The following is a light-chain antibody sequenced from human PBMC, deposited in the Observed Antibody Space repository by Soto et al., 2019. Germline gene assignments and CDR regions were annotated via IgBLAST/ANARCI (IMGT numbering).Light chain of an antibody. Sequence: IVMTQLPLSLSVTPGGPTSISCTLSLSLLQSTGANSLNWYLQKPGQSQQLLIYYASTRASGVPDRISGSGSGTDFTLRISRVEADDVGVYYCMQALQIPAFGQGTKVEIK. CDR3: MQALQIPA. J-gene: IGKJ1*01. CDR1: LSLLQSTGANS. CDR2: YAS. V-gene: IGKV2-28*01.